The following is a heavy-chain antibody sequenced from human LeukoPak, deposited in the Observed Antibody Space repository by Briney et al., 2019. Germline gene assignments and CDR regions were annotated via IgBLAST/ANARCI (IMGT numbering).Heavy chain of an antibody. J-gene: IGHJ4*02. Sequence: RSGGSLRLSCAASGFTFDDYGMSWVRQVPGKGLECVSGINWNGGSTGYADSVKGRFTISRDNAKNSLYLQMDSLRVEDTALYYCARGIRFSEWLSGFDYWGQGTLVTVSS. CDR1: GFTFDDYG. CDR2: INWNGGST. V-gene: IGHV3-20*04. D-gene: IGHD3-3*01. CDR3: ARGIRFSEWLSGFDY.